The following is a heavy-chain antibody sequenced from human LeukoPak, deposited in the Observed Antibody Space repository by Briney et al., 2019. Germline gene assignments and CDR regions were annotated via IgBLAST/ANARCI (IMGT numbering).Heavy chain of an antibody. D-gene: IGHD3-10*01. J-gene: IGHJ4*02. CDR1: GGSISSGGYY. CDR3: ASSYGSRSPFDY. V-gene: IGHV4-31*03. CDR2: IYYSGST. Sequence: SETLSLTCTVSGGSISSGGYYWSWIRQHPGKGLEWIGYIYYSGSTYYNPSLKSRVTISVDTSKNQFSLKLSSVSAADTAVYYCASSYGSRSPFDYWGQGTLVTVSS.